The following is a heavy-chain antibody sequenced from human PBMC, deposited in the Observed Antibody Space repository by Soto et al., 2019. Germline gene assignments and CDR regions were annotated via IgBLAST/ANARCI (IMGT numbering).Heavy chain of an antibody. CDR1: GGSISSYY. CDR2: IFYSGST. CDR3: ARDRPIGVGYSDS. D-gene: IGHD3-3*01. J-gene: IGHJ4*02. Sequence: QVQLQESGPGLVKPSETLSLTCTVSGGSISSYYWSWIRQPPGKGLEWIGYIFYSGSTNYNPSLKSRVTISEDTSKNQFSLKLSSVTAADTAVYYCARDRPIGVGYSDSWGQGILVTVSS. V-gene: IGHV4-59*01.